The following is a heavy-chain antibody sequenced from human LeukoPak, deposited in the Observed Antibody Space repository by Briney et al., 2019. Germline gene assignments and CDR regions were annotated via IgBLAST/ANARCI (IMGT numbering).Heavy chain of an antibody. Sequence: ASVKFSCKASGYTFTGYDMHWVRQAPGQGVEWMGWINPNSGGANYAQKFQGRVTMTRDTSISTAYMELSRLRSDDTAVYYCARMSFTSYYGMDVWGQGTTVPVSS. V-gene: IGHV1-2*02. CDR2: INPNSGGA. D-gene: IGHD2-2*01. J-gene: IGHJ6*02. CDR1: GYTFTGYD. CDR3: ARMSFTSYYGMDV.